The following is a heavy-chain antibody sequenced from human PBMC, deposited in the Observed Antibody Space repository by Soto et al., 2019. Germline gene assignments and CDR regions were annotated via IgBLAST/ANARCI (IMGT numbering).Heavy chain of an antibody. Sequence: PGESLNISCKGSGYSFTSYWIGWVRQMPGKGLEWMGIIYPGDSDTRYSPSFQGQVTISADKSISTAYLQWSSLKASDTAMYYCARPAYSSSWYGDAFDIWGQGTMVTVSS. D-gene: IGHD6-13*01. CDR3: ARPAYSSSWYGDAFDI. V-gene: IGHV5-51*01. CDR2: IYPGDSDT. J-gene: IGHJ3*02. CDR1: GYSFTSYW.